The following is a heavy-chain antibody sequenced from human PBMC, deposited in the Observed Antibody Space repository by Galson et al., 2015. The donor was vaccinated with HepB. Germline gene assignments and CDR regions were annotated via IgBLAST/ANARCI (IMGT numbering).Heavy chain of an antibody. J-gene: IGHJ4*02. Sequence: SLRLSCAASGFTVSSNYMSWVRQAPGKGLEWVSVIYSGGSTYYADSVKGRFTISRDNSENTLYLQMNSLRAEDTAVYYCARDGKVGALDYWGQGTLVTVSS. V-gene: IGHV3-53*01. CDR3: ARDGKVGALDY. CDR2: IYSGGST. D-gene: IGHD1-26*01. CDR1: GFTVSSNY.